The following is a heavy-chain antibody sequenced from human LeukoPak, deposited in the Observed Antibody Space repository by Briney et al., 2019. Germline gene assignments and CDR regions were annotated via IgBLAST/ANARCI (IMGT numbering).Heavy chain of an antibody. J-gene: IGHJ6*03. V-gene: IGHV1-24*01. D-gene: IGHD6-19*01. Sequence: ASVKVSCKVSGYTLTELSMHWVRQAPGKGLEWMGGFDPEDGETIYAQKFQGRVTMTEDTSTDTAYMELSSLRSEDTAVYYCATSTPGYSSGWSYYMDVWGKGTTVTISS. CDR1: GYTLTELS. CDR3: ATSTPGYSSGWSYYMDV. CDR2: FDPEDGET.